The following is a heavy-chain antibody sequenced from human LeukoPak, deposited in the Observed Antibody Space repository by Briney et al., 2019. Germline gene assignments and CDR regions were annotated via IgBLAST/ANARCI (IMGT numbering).Heavy chain of an antibody. CDR1: GGSISSSSYY. V-gene: IGHV4-39*06. D-gene: IGHD3-10*02. CDR3: ARGPFVRGVMSLDV. Sequence: SETLSLTCTVSGGSISSSSYYWGWIRQPPGKGLEWIGSIYYSGSTYYNPSLKSRVTISVDTSKNQFPLKLSSVTAADTAVYYCARGPFVRGVMSLDVWGKGTTVTVSS. CDR2: IYYSGST. J-gene: IGHJ6*04.